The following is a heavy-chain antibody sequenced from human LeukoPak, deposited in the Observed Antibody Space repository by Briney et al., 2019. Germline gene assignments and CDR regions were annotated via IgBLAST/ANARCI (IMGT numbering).Heavy chain of an antibody. V-gene: IGHV3-30*04. J-gene: IGHJ6*03. D-gene: IGHD3-9*01. CDR3: AREGHYDILTGYSPLEYYFYYMDV. CDR1: GFTFRNYG. Sequence: GGSLRLSCEASGFTFRNYGIHWVRQTPGKGLEWVAGTSSDGVEKHYANSVKGRFTISRDNSKSTLYLQMNSLRAEDTALYYCAREGHYDILTGYSPLEYYFYYMDVWGKGTTVTVSS. CDR2: TSSDGVEK.